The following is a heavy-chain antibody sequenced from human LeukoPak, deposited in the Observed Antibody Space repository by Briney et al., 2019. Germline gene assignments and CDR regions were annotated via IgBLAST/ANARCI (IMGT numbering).Heavy chain of an antibody. CDR3: AKDRRKAFDI. CDR2: ISGSGGST. CDR1: GFTFSDYY. Sequence: GGSLRLSCAASGFTFSDYYMSWIRQAPGKGLEWVSAISGSGGSTYYADSVKGRFTISRDNSKNTLYLQMNSLRAEDTAVYYCAKDRRKAFDIWGQGTMVTVSS. V-gene: IGHV3-23*01. J-gene: IGHJ3*02.